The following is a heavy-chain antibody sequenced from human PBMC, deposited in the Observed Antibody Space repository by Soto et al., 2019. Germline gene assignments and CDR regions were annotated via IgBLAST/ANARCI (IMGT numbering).Heavy chain of an antibody. J-gene: IGHJ6*02. Sequence: PSETLSLTCTVSGGSISGYYWSWIRQPPGKGLEWIGEINHSGSTNYNPSLKSRVTISVDTSKNQFSLKLSSVTAADTAVYYCARGRHILTGYYRDLNYGVDVWGQGTTVTVSS. CDR3: ARGRHILTGYYRDLNYGVDV. V-gene: IGHV4-34*01. CDR2: INHSGST. D-gene: IGHD3-9*01. CDR1: GGSISGYY.